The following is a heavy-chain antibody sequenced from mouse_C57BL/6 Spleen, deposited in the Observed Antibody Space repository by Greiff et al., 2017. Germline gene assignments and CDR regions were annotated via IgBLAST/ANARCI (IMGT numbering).Heavy chain of an antibody. CDR1: GFTFSSYA. D-gene: IGHD1-1*01. Sequence: EVQLVESGGGLVKPGGSLKLSCAASGFTFSSYAMSWVRQTPEKRLEWVATISDGGSYTYYPDNVKGRFTISRDNAKNNLYLQMSHLKSEDTAMYYCARAGIYYYGSYWYFDVWGTGTTVTVSS. CDR3: ARAGIYYYGSYWYFDV. CDR2: ISDGGSYT. V-gene: IGHV5-4*01. J-gene: IGHJ1*03.